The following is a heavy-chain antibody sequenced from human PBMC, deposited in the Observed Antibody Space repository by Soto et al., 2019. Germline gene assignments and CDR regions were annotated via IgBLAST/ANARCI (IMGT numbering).Heavy chain of an antibody. D-gene: IGHD4-17*01. J-gene: IGHJ2*01. Sequence: QVQLVQSGAEVKKPGASVRVSCQAYGYPFTYYDINWVRQAPGPGLEWMGWMNPKSGNTGPAQRFQGRLTMTSNTSTYTAYMDLTSLPSEDGATYYCARFHTVTTYFNVWGRGSPVTVSS. CDR2: MNPKSGNT. CDR1: GYPFTYYD. CDR3: ARFHTVTTYFNV. V-gene: IGHV1-8*01.